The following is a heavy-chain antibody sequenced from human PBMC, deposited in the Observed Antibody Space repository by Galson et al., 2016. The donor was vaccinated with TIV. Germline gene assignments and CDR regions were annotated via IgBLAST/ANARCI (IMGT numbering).Heavy chain of an antibody. CDR1: NGSINGYY. CDR3: ARVYSDYPGGAFDI. V-gene: IGHV4-59*08. Sequence: SETLSLTCTVSNGSINGYYWGWIRQPPGKGLEWIGYMSYNGNANYNPSLKSRVAVSIATSRNQFSLKLSSVTAPDTAVYFCARVYSDYPGGAFDIWGQGTMVTVSS. D-gene: IGHD4-11*01. J-gene: IGHJ3*02. CDR2: MSYNGNA.